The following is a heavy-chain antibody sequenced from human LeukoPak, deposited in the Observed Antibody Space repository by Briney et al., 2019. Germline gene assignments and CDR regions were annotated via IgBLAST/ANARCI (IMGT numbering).Heavy chain of an antibody. CDR1: GFTFTNHW. J-gene: IGHJ4*02. Sequence: PSGGSLRLSCAASGFTFTNHWMSWFRQAPGKGLEWVAVIKTDGSEKNYVASLRGRFTISRDNAENSLFLQMHSLRVEDTAVYFCARDIGFYAHDYWGQGTLATVSS. D-gene: IGHD2-15*01. CDR3: ARDIGFYAHDY. V-gene: IGHV3-7*01. CDR2: IKTDGSEK.